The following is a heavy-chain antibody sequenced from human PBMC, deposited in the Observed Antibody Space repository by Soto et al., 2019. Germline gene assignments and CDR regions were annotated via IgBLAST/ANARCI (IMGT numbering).Heavy chain of an antibody. CDR2: VKSKVDGETI. D-gene: IGHD3-16*01. CDR3: SADLPDWGAYAFDY. V-gene: IGHV3-15*07. CDR1: GFTFNGAW. Sequence: EVQLVESGGGLVEPGGSLRLSSAASGFTFNGAWMNWVRQGPGKGLEWVGRVKSKVDGETIDYAAPVNGRFTISRNDSRNMVYLQMNSLSTEDAAMYYCSADLPDWGAYAFDYWGQGALVTVSS. J-gene: IGHJ4*02.